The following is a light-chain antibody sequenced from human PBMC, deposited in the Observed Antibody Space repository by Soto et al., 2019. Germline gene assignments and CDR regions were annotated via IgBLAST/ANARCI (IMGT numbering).Light chain of an antibody. CDR1: QGISSSY. CDR2: GAS. J-gene: IGKJ5*01. V-gene: IGKV3-20*01. Sequence: LTQSPSSLSASVGDRVTITCRASQGISSSYIAWYQQRPGQTPSLLIYGASTRATGIPDRFSGSGSGTHFTLTISRLEPGDFAVYYCQHFGGTTFTFGQGTRLEIK. CDR3: QHFGGTTFT.